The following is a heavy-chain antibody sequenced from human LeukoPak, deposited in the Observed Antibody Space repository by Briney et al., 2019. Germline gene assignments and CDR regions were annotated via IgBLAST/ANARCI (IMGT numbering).Heavy chain of an antibody. J-gene: IGHJ4*02. CDR3: AKVAGSSGYYPDF. CDR2: ISANGRST. V-gene: IGHV3-23*01. Sequence: PGGSLRLSCVASGFTITSYAMSWIRQAPGKGLEWTSAISANGRSTYHADSVKGRFTISRDIYTNTLYLQMNSLRAEDTAFYYCAKVAGSSGYYPDFWGQGTLVTVSS. D-gene: IGHD3-22*01. CDR1: GFTITSYA.